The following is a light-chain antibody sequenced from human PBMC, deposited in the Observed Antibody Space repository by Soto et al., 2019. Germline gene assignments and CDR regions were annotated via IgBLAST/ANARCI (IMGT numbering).Light chain of an antibody. CDR3: QQHGSSPHT. Sequence: EIVLTQSRGTLYLSPGERATLSCRASQSVSSSYLAWYQQKPGQAPGLLISGASSRATGIPDRFSGSGYGTDFTLTISRLEPEDFAVYYCQQHGSSPHTFGQGTKLEIK. J-gene: IGKJ2*01. CDR2: GAS. CDR1: QSVSSSY. V-gene: IGKV3-20*01.